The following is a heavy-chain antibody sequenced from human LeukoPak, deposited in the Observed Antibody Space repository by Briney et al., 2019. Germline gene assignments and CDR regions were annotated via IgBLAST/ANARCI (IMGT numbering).Heavy chain of an antibody. CDR1: GFTVSSNY. Sequence: GGSLRLSCAVSGFTVSSNYMSWVRQAPGKGLEWVSVIYNDGSTFYADSVKGRFTISRDNSKNTLYPQMNSLRAEDTAVYYCAITGESSNWALYFDYWGQGTPGHRLL. CDR3: AITGESSNWALYFDY. CDR2: IYNDGST. V-gene: IGHV3-53*01. D-gene: IGHD6-13*01. J-gene: IGHJ4*02.